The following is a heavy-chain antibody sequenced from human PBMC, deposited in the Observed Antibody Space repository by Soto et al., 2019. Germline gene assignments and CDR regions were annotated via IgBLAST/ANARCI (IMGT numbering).Heavy chain of an antibody. Sequence: KPSETLSLTCTVSGGSISSGDYYWSWIRQPPGKGLEWIGYIYYSGSTYYNPSLKSRVTISVDTSKNQFSLKLSSVTAADTAVYYCASRTTVVTRGYNWFDPWGQGTLVTVSS. J-gene: IGHJ5*02. D-gene: IGHD4-17*01. CDR1: GGSISSGDYY. CDR3: ASRTTVVTRGYNWFDP. V-gene: IGHV4-30-4*01. CDR2: IYYSGST.